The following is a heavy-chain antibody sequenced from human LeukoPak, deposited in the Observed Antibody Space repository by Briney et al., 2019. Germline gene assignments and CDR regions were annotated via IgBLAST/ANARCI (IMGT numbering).Heavy chain of an antibody. J-gene: IGHJ3*02. CDR3: ARSGTHYYDSSDYYKDAFDI. Sequence: SVKVSCKASGGTFSSYAISWVRQAPGQGLEWMGRIIPILGIANYAQKFQGRVTITADKSTSTAYMELSSLRSEDTAVYYCARSGTHYYDSSDYYKDAFDIWGQGTMVTVSS. V-gene: IGHV1-69*04. CDR1: GGTFSSYA. CDR2: IIPILGIA. D-gene: IGHD3-22*01.